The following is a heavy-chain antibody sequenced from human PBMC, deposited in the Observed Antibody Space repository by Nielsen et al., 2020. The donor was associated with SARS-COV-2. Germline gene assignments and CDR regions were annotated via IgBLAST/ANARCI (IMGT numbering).Heavy chain of an antibody. V-gene: IGHV1-46*01. D-gene: IGHD2-21*02. CDR3: ARDLGHIVVVTALGY. Sequence: ASVKVSCKASGYTFTGYYMHWVRQAPGQGLEWMGIINPSGGSTSYAQKFQGRVTMTRDTSTSTVYMELSSLRSEDTAVYYCARDLGHIVVVTALGYWGQGTLVTVSS. J-gene: IGHJ4*02. CDR1: GYTFTGYY. CDR2: INPSGGST.